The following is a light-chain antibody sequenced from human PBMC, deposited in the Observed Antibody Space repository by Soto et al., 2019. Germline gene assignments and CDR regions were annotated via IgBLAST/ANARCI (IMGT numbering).Light chain of an antibody. CDR1: SSDVGGYHY. CDR3: CSYTSSTTPL. V-gene: IGLV2-14*01. CDR2: AVS. Sequence: QSVLTQPASVSGSPGQSITISCTGSSSDVGGYHYVSWYQQYPGEAPKRVISAVSNRPSGVSNRFSGSKSGNTASLTISGLQAEDEADYYCCSYTSSTTPLFGGGTKLTVL. J-gene: IGLJ2*01.